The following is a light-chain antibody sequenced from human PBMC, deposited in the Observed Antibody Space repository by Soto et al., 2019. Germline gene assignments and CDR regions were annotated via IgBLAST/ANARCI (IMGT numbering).Light chain of an antibody. J-gene: IGKJ1*01. CDR2: GAS. CDR3: QQYGSSPWT. CDR1: QTVSSNY. Sequence: EIVLTQSPGTLSLSPGEGVTLSCRASQTVSSNYLAWYQQKPGQAPRLLMYGASSRATGIPDRFSGRGTGTAFSLTISGLEPEDSAVYYCQQYGSSPWTFGLGTKVEIK. V-gene: IGKV3-20*01.